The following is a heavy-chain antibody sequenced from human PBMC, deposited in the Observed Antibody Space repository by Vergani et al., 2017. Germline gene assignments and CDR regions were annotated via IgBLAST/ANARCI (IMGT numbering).Heavy chain of an antibody. CDR2: ISGSGGST. J-gene: IGHJ4*02. V-gene: IGHV3-23*01. D-gene: IGHD6-19*01. Sequence: EVQLLESGGGLVQPGGSLRLSCAASGFTFSSYAMSWVRQAPGKGLEWVSAISGSGGSTYYADSVKGRFTISRDNSKNTPYLQMNSLRAEDTAVYYCAKGDSIAVAGLVDYWGQGTLVTVSS. CDR3: AKGDSIAVAGLVDY. CDR1: GFTFSSYA.